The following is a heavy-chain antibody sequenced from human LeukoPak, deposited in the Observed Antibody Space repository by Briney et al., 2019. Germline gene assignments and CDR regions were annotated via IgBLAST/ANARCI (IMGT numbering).Heavy chain of an antibody. CDR1: GFTFSTYR. J-gene: IGHJ4*02. D-gene: IGHD4-23*01. Sequence: PGGSLRLSCAASGFTFSTYRMSWVRQAPGKGLEWVANIKQDGSEKHYVDSVKGRFTISRDNAKNSLYLQMNSLRAEDTAVYYCARVTGGNGDYWGQGTLVTVSS. CDR2: IKQDGSEK. CDR3: ARVTGGNGDY. V-gene: IGHV3-7*01.